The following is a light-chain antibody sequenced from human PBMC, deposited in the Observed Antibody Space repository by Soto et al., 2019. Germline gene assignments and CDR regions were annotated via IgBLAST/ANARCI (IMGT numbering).Light chain of an antibody. CDR3: QQYYGTPPT. J-gene: IGKJ2*01. CDR1: QTVLHDTDSRNY. Sequence: EIVMTQSPEFLSVSLGETATINCKSTQTVLHDTDSRNYLSWFQPKPGQPPKLLISWASTRESGVPARFSGSGSETDFTLTISDLQAEDVAVYYCQQYYGTPPTFGQGSKLDIK. CDR2: WAS. V-gene: IGKV4-1*01.